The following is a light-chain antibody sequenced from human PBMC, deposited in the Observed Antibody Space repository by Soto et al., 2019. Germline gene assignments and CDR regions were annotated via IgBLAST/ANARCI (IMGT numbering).Light chain of an antibody. CDR3: QQYYSYPCT. Sequence: AIRMTQSPSSLSASTGDRVTITCRASQGLSSYLAWYQQKPGKAPKLLIYAASTLQSGVPSRFSGSGSGTDFTLTISCLQSEDFATYYCQQYYSYPCTFGQGTKLEIK. V-gene: IGKV1-8*01. J-gene: IGKJ2*02. CDR1: QGLSSY. CDR2: AAS.